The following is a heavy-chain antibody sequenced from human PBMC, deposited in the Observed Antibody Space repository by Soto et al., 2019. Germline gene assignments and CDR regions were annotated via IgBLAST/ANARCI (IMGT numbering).Heavy chain of an antibody. Sequence: QVQLVQSGAEVEKPGASVKVSCKASGYTFTNYAVHWVRQAPGQRLEWMGWINAGNGNTRFSQNLQGRVTITRDTSARTVYMELSSLRSEDTAVYYCGRGHLAVVPVASWFYYMDVWGKGTTVTVSS. CDR2: INAGNGNT. D-gene: IGHD2-2*01. CDR3: GRGHLAVVPVASWFYYMDV. J-gene: IGHJ6*03. CDR1: GYTFTNYA. V-gene: IGHV1-3*01.